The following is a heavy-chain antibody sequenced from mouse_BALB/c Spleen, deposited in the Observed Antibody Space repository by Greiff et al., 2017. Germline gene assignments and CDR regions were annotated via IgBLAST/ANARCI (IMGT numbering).Heavy chain of an antibody. CDR3: ARERPYAMDY. Sequence: EVPLQQSGPGLVKPSQSLSLTCSVTGYSITSGYYWNWIRQFPGNKLEWMGYISYDGSNNYNPSLKNRISITRDTSKNQFFLKLNSVTTEDTATYYCARERPYAMDYWGQGTSVTVSS. CDR1: GYSITSGYY. CDR2: ISYDGSN. V-gene: IGHV3-6*02. J-gene: IGHJ4*01.